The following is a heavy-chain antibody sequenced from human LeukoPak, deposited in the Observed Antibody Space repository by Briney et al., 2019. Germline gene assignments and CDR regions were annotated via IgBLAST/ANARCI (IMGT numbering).Heavy chain of an antibody. CDR2: ISYDGSNK. V-gene: IGHV3-30-3*01. Sequence: GGSLRLSCAASGFIFSSYAMHWVRQAPGKGLEWVAVISYDGSNKYYADSVKGRFTISRDNSKNTLYLQMNSLRAEDTAVYYCAREYYDSSGRLPVDAFDIWGQGTMVTVSS. J-gene: IGHJ3*02. CDR1: GFIFSSYA. D-gene: IGHD3-22*01. CDR3: AREYYDSSGRLPVDAFDI.